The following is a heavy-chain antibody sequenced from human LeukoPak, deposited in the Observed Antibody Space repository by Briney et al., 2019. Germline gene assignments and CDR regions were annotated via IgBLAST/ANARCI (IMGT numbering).Heavy chain of an antibody. CDR1: GYTFTSYG. Sequence: ASVKVSCKASGYTFTSYGISWVRQAPGQGLEWMGLISAYNGNTNYAQKLQGRVTMTTDTSTSTAYMELRSLRSDDTAVYYCAREGLHSSSWYQYYYYGMDVWGQGTTVTVSS. CDR2: ISAYNGNT. D-gene: IGHD6-13*01. V-gene: IGHV1-18*01. CDR3: AREGLHSSSWYQYYYYGMDV. J-gene: IGHJ6*02.